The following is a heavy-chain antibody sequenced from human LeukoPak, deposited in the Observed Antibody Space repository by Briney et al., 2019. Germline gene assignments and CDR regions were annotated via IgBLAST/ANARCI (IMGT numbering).Heavy chain of an antibody. D-gene: IGHD3-16*01. CDR1: GFTVSSNY. V-gene: IGHV3-53*01. Sequence: PGGSLRHSCAVSGFTVSSNYMNWVRQAPGKGLEWVSIIYSDGSTYYADSVKGRFTISRDNSKNTLFLQMNSLRADDTAVYYCARDDGQGGPFDYWGQGTLVTVSS. CDR2: IYSDGST. J-gene: IGHJ4*02. CDR3: ARDDGQGGPFDY.